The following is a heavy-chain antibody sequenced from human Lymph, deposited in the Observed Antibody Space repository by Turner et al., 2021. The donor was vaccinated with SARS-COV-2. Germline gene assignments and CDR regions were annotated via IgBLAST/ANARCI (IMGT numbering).Heavy chain of an antibody. D-gene: IGHD1-26*01. Sequence: VQLVQSGAEVKKPVSSVKVSCKASGGTFSSYAINWVRQAPGQGLEWMGRIIPILGIANYAQKFQGRVTIPADKSTSTAYMELSSLRSEDTAVYYCARGRLDSFGGGYYSWFDPWGQGTLVTVSS. CDR3: ARGRLDSFGGGYYSWFDP. J-gene: IGHJ5*02. CDR1: GGTFSSYA. CDR2: IIPILGIA. V-gene: IGHV1-69*04.